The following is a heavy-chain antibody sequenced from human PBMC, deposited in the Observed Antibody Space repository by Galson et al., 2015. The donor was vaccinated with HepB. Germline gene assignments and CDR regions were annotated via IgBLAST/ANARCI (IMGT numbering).Heavy chain of an antibody. J-gene: IGHJ6*03. V-gene: IGHV1-2*06. CDR2: INPNSGGT. Sequence: SVKVSCKASGYTFTGYYMHWVRQALGQGLEWMGRINPNSGGTDFAQKFQGRVTMTRDTSISTAYMDLSRLRSDDTAVYYCARGQLVRDYYYYYMDVWGKGTTVTVSS. CDR1: GYTFTGYY. D-gene: IGHD6-6*01. CDR3: ARGQLVRDYYYYYMDV.